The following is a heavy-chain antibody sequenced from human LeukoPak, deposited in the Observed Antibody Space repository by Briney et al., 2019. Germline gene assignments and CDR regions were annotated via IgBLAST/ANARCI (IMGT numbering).Heavy chain of an antibody. V-gene: IGHV4-34*01. J-gene: IGHJ4*02. Sequence: PSETLSLTCAVYGGSFSGYYWSWIRQPPGKGLEWIGGINHSGSTNYNPSLKSRVTISVDTSKNQFSLKLSSVTAADTAVYYCARSSYFPPRTPNYWGQGTLVTVSS. CDR1: GGSFSGYY. D-gene: IGHD2-21*01. CDR2: INHSGST. CDR3: ARSSYFPPRTPNY.